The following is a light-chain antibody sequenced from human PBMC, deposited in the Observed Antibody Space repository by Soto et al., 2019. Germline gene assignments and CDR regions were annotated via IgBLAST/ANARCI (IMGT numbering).Light chain of an antibody. Sequence: DVVLTQSPLSLPVTLGQPASISCRSSQSLVHSDGNTYLNWFQQRPGQSPRRLIYKVSNRDSGVPHRFSGSGSGTDFTLRISRVEAEDVGVYYCMQSTHCPWTFGQGTKVEFK. J-gene: IGKJ1*01. CDR3: MQSTHCPWT. CDR2: KVS. V-gene: IGKV2-30*02. CDR1: QSLVHSDGNTY.